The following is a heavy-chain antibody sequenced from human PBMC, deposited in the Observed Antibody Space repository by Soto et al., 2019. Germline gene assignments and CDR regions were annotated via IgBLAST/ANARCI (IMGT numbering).Heavy chain of an antibody. V-gene: IGHV3-30*14. CDR1: GFTFSSYA. CDR3: ANIWYYDSSFDY. D-gene: IGHD3-22*01. CDR2: ISYDGSNK. J-gene: IGHJ4*02. Sequence: QVQLVESGGGVVQPGRYLRLSCAASGFTFSSYAMHWVRQAPGKGLEWVAVISYDGSNKYYADSVKGRFTISRDNSKNTLYLKMNSLRAEDTAVYYGANIWYYDSSFDYWVQGTLGTVSS.